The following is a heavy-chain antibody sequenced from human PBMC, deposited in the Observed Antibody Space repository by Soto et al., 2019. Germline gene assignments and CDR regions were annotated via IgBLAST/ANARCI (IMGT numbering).Heavy chain of an antibody. J-gene: IGHJ4*02. CDR3: ARWEVVTGLDY. D-gene: IGHD3-22*01. CDR2: TSSSGSTT. CDR1: GFTFSSSE. Sequence: EVQLVESGGGLVQPGGSLRLSCAASGFTFSSSEMSWVRQAPGKGLEWVSYTSSSGSTTHYADFVKGRFTISRDNAKHSLYLQMNSLRVADTAVYYCARWEVVTGLDYWGQGTLVTVSS. V-gene: IGHV3-48*03.